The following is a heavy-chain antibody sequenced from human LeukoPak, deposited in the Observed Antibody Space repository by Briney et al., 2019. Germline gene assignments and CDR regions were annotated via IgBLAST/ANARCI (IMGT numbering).Heavy chain of an antibody. CDR2: IFGDGPGL. D-gene: IGHD5/OR15-5a*01. Sequence: GGSLRLSCEASGFSFSASSMNWVRQAPGKGLEWVSSIFGDGPGLYYADSVKGRFTISRDNGKNPVYLEMNSLRDDDTAVYYCTREGGSTDAGFWGQGTLVTVSS. CDR3: TREGGSTDAGF. V-gene: IGHV3-21*06. J-gene: IGHJ4*02. CDR1: GFSFSASS.